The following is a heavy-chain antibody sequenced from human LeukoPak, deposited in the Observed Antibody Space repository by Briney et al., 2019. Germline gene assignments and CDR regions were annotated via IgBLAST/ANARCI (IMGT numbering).Heavy chain of an antibody. CDR2: IIPIFGTA. Sequence: VASVKVSCKASGGTFSSYAISWARQASRQGLEWMGGIIPIFGTANYAQKFQGRVTITTDESTSKAYMELSSLGSEDPAVYYCARGRITMVRGVISHYYYYMDVWGKGTTVTVSS. V-gene: IGHV1-69*05. J-gene: IGHJ6*03. CDR1: GGTFSSYA. D-gene: IGHD3-10*01. CDR3: ARGRITMVRGVISHYYYYMDV.